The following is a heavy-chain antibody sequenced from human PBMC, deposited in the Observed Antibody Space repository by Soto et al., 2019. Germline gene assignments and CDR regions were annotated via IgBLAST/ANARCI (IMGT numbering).Heavy chain of an antibody. CDR3: ARGTGRSFDI. D-gene: IGHD3-10*01. Sequence: SETLSLTCAISGDSIGNFYWSWIRQPAGKGLESLGRLSASGRTNYSPSLQSRVTMSLDRSKNRFSLRLTSVSAADTAVYFCARGTGRSFDIWGRGTLVTVSS. CDR1: GDSIGNFY. J-gene: IGHJ2*01. V-gene: IGHV4-4*07. CDR2: LSASGRT.